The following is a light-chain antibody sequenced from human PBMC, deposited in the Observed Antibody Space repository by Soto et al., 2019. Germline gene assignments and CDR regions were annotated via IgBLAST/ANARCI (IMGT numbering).Light chain of an antibody. CDR1: SSDFGFYNY. V-gene: IGLV2-14*01. CDR3: SSYTTSAPYV. J-gene: IGLJ1*01. Sequence: QSALTQPASVSGSPGQSITISCTGTSSDFGFYNYVSWYQHHPGKAPRLMIYEVSNRPSGVSNRFSGSKSGNTASLTISGLQAEDEADYYCSSYTTSAPYVFGSGTKLTVL. CDR2: EVS.